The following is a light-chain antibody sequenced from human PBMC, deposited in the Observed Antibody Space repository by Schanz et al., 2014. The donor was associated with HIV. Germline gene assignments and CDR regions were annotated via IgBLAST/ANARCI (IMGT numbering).Light chain of an antibody. Sequence: QSVLTQPPSVSAAPGQKVTISCSGSSSSIGSNFVSWYQQLPGTAPKLLICDNSKRPSGIPDRFSGSKSGTSATLAIVGLQTGDEADYYCATWDRTLSAVVFGGGTKVTVL. CDR1: SSSIGSNF. CDR2: DNS. CDR3: ATWDRTLSAVV. J-gene: IGLJ2*01. V-gene: IGLV1-51*01.